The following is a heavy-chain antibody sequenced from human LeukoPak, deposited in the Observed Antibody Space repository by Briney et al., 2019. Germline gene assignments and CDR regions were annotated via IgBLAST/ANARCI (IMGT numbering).Heavy chain of an antibody. CDR1: GFTVSSNY. CDR3: ARGYYGSGSYQVRYYYMDV. V-gene: IGHV3-7*04. D-gene: IGHD3-10*01. CDR2: IKQDGSEK. J-gene: IGHJ6*03. Sequence: GGSLRLSCAASGFTVSSNYMSWVRQAPGKGLEWVANIKQDGSEKYYVDSVKGRFTISRDNAKNSLYLQMNSLRAEDTAVYYCARGYYGSGSYQVRYYYMDVWGKGTTVTVSS.